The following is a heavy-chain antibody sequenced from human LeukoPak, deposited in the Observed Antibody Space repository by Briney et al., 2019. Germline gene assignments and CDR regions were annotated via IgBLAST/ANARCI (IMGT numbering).Heavy chain of an antibody. V-gene: IGHV3-23*01. D-gene: IGHD3-10*01. J-gene: IGHJ4*02. CDR1: GFTFSSYS. Sequence: PGGSLTLSCAASGFTFSSYSMSWVRQAPGKGLEWVSAISGSGGSTYYADTVKGRFTISRDNSKNTLYLQMNSLRAEDTAVYYCANSESYYLIPYYFDYWGQGTLVTVSS. CDR3: ANSESYYLIPYYFDY. CDR2: ISGSGGST.